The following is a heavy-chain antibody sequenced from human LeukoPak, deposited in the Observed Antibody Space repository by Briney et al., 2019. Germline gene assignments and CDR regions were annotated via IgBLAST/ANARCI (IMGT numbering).Heavy chain of an antibody. J-gene: IGHJ3*02. V-gene: IGHV3-53*01. Sequence: GGSLRLSCAASGFTVSTVYMTWVRQAPGKGLEWVSVIYGGHTAYYADSVKDRFTISRDNPKKTLNLQMNRLRAEDTAVYYCAREIGQLGGAFDIWVQGTMVTVSS. CDR1: GFTVSTVY. CDR3: AREIGQLGGAFDI. D-gene: IGHD7-27*01. CDR2: IYGGHTA.